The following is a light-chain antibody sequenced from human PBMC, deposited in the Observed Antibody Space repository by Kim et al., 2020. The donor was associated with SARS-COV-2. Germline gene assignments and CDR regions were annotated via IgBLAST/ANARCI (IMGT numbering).Light chain of an antibody. CDR2: EDR. J-gene: IGLJ2*01. Sequence: VSPGQTASITGSGDKLGDKYACWYQQKPGQSPVLVIYEDRKRPSGIPERFSGSNSGNTATLTISGTQAMDEADYYCQAWDSSTVVFGGGTQLTVL. CDR3: QAWDSSTVV. V-gene: IGLV3-1*01. CDR1: KLGDKY.